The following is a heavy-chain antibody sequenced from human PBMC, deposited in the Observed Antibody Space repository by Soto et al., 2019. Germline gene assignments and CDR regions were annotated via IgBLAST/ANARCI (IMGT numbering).Heavy chain of an antibody. V-gene: IGHV4-59*08. CDR3: ARRTWQWLDKDNWFDP. CDR2: IYYSGST. CDR1: GGSISSYY. D-gene: IGHD6-19*01. Sequence: PSETLSLTCTVSGGSISSYYWSWIRQPPGKGLEWIGYIYYSGSTNYNPSLKSRVTISVDTSKNQFSLRLSSVTAADTAVYYCARRTWQWLDKDNWFDPWGQGTLVTVSS. J-gene: IGHJ5*02.